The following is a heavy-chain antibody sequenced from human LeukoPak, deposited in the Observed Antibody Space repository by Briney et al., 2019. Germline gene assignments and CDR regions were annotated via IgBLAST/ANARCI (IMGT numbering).Heavy chain of an antibody. CDR1: GGSISSGDYY. CDR2: IYYSGST. V-gene: IGHV4-30-4*01. D-gene: IGHD3-22*01. J-gene: IGHJ4*02. Sequence: SETLSLTCTVSGGSISSGDYYWSWIRQPPGKGLEWIGYIYYSGSTYYNPSLKSRVTISVDTSENQFSLKLSSVTAADTAVYYCARGPDYYDSSGYYFDYWGQGTLVTVSS. CDR3: ARGPDYYDSSGYYFDY.